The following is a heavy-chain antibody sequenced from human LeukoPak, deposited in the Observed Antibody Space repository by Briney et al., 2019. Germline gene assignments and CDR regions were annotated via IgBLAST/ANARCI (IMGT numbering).Heavy chain of an antibody. Sequence: SETLSLTCSFSGYSLSSGYYWGWIREPPGQGLEWIGNIYHSGSTYYIPSLKSRVTISVDTSKNQFSLKLSSVTAADTAVYYCAGDFWSGYYFRDWGQGTLVTVSS. CDR2: IYHSGST. J-gene: IGHJ4*02. V-gene: IGHV4-38-2*02. D-gene: IGHD3-3*01. CDR3: AGDFWSGYYFRD. CDR1: GYSLSSGYY.